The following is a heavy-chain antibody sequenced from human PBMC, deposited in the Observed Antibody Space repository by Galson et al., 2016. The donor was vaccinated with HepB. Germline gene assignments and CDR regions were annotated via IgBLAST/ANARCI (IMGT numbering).Heavy chain of an antibody. V-gene: IGHV3-15*01. J-gene: IGHJ4*02. CDR3: TTVGIALPNTDH. Sequence: APRLSCAAAGFTVTNAWMSCVGQAPGTGREWVGRIRSKTDGGTTDYGAPVKGRITISRDESKNTLYLQIHNLKTEDTAVYYCTTVGIALPNTDHWGQGTVVTVSS. CDR1: GFTVTNAW. CDR2: IRSKTDGGTT. D-gene: IGHD6-13*01.